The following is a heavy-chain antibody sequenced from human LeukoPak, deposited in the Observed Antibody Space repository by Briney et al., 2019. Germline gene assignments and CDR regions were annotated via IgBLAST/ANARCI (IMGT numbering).Heavy chain of an antibody. V-gene: IGHV3-11*01. CDR2: ISSSGSTI. D-gene: IGHD3-22*01. CDR3: ARDRSSYYYDSSGEGDY. J-gene: IGHJ4*02. CDR1: GFTFSGYY. Sequence: GGSLRLSCAASGFTFSGYYMSWIRQAPGKGLEWVSYISSSGSTIYYADSVKGRFTISRDNAKNSLYLQMNSLRAEDTAVYYCARDRSSYYYDSSGEGDYWGQGTLVTVSS.